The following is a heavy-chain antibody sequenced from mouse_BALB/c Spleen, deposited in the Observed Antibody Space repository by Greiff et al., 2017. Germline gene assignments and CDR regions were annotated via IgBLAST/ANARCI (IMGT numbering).Heavy chain of an antibody. J-gene: IGHJ1*01. D-gene: IGHD1-2*01. V-gene: IGHV2-2*02. CDR1: GFSLTSYG. Sequence: VQLQQSGPGLVQPSQSLSITCTVSGFSLTSYGVHWVRQSPGKGLEWLGVIWSGGSTDYNAAFISRLSISKDNSKSQVFFKMNSLQANDTAIYYCARNRDGYGNWYFDVWGAGTTVTVSS. CDR2: IWSGGST. CDR3: ARNRDGYGNWYFDV.